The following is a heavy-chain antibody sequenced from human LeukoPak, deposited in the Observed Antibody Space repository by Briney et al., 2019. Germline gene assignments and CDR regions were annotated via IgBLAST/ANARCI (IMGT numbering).Heavy chain of an antibody. V-gene: IGHV1-69*04. D-gene: IGHD4-23*01. CDR3: ARTTLSNSLQYFDY. CDR2: IIPILGIA. Sequence: GASVKVSCKASGGTFSSYAISWVRQAHGQGLEWMGRIIPILGIANTAQKFQGRGTITADKYTSTACMELSSLRSEDTAVYYCARTTLSNSLQYFDYWGQGTLVTVSS. CDR1: GGTFSSYA. J-gene: IGHJ4*02.